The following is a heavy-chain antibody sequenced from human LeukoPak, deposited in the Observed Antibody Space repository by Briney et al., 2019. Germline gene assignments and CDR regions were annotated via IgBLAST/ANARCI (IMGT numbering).Heavy chain of an antibody. CDR3: ARGRVRDYYYYYYYMDV. V-gene: IGHV1-2*02. CDR2: INPSSGGT. D-gene: IGHD1-1*01. CDR1: GYTFTGYY. Sequence: ASVKVSCKASGYTFTGYYMHWVRQAPGQGLEWMGWINPSSGGTNYAQKFQGRVTMTRDTSISTAYMELSRLRSDDTAVYYCARGRVRDYYYYYYYMDVWGKGTTVTVSS. J-gene: IGHJ6*03.